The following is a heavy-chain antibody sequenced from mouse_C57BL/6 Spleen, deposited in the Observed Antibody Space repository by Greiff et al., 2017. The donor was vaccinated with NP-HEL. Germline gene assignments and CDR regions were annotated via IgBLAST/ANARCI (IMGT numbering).Heavy chain of an antibody. D-gene: IGHD4-1*01. Sequence: QVQLQQSGAELVRPGASVTLSCKASGYTFTDYEMHWVKQTPVHGLEWIGAIDPETGGTAYNQKFKGKAILTAYKSSSTAYMELRSLTSEDSAVYYCTRLTGTSRDWGQGTTLTVSS. V-gene: IGHV1-15*01. CDR2: IDPETGGT. CDR1: GYTFTDYE. CDR3: TRLTGTSRD. J-gene: IGHJ2*01.